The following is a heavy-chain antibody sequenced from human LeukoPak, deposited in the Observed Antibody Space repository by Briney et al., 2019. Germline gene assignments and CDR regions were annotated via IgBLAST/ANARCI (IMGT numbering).Heavy chain of an antibody. D-gene: IGHD6-13*01. Sequence: GGSLRLSCAASGFTFDDYGMSWVRQAPGKGLEWVSGINWNGGSTGYADSVKGRFTISRDNAKNPLYLQMNSLRAEDTALYYCASDKIGSSWTTDFDYWGQGSLVTVSS. CDR2: INWNGGST. V-gene: IGHV3-20*04. J-gene: IGHJ4*02. CDR1: GFTFDDYG. CDR3: ASDKIGSSWTTDFDY.